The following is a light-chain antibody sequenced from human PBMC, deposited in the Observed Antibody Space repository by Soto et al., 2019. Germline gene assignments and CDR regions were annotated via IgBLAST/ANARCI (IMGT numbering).Light chain of an antibody. J-gene: IGLJ3*02. CDR1: SSDV. CDR3: CSSAGGFTCV. Sequence: QSALTQPRSVSGSPGQSVTISCTGTSSDVVSWYQQHPGKAPKLIIYYVSQRPSGVPDRFSGSKSGNTASLTSSGLQAEDEADYYCCSSAGGFTCVFGGGTKLTVL. V-gene: IGLV2-11*01. CDR2: YVS.